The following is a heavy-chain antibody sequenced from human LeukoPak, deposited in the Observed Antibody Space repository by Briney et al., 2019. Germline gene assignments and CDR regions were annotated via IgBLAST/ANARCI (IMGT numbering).Heavy chain of an antibody. CDR1: GGSTSSYY. CDR3: ARLNTRIAAASYWFDP. CDR2: IYYSGST. J-gene: IGHJ5*02. D-gene: IGHD6-13*01. Sequence: PSETLSLTCTVSGGSTSSYYWSWIRQPPGKGLEWIGYIYYSGSTNYNPSLKSRVTISVDTSKNQFSLKLSSVTAADTAVYYCARLNTRIAAASYWFDPWGQGTLVTVSS. V-gene: IGHV4-59*01.